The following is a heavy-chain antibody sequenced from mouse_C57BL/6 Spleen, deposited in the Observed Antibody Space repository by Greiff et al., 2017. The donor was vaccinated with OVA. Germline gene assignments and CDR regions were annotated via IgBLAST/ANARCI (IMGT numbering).Heavy chain of an antibody. D-gene: IGHD1-1*02. CDR3: AAGGSQFAY. V-gene: IGHV10-1*01. CDR2: ISSKSNNYAT. CDR1: GFSFNTYA. J-gene: IGHJ3*01. Sequence: EVQLVESGGGLVQPKGSLKLSCAASGFSFNTYAMNWVRQAPGKGLEWVGRISSKSNNYATYYADSVKDRFTISRDDSESMLYLQMNNVETEGAARYYCAAGGSQFAYWGQGTLVTVSA.